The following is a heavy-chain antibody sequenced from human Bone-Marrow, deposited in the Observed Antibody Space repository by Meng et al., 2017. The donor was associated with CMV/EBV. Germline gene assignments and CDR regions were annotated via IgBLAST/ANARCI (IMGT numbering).Heavy chain of an antibody. D-gene: IGHD2-15*01. J-gene: IGHJ4*02. CDR3: AKKRSPSKQPAGSPIW. V-gene: IGHV3-30*02. CDR1: GSTFSRYG. Sequence: GGLRRLACAASGSTFSRYGIHWIRQAPGKGLEWVAFIRYDGSNKYYADSVKGRFTISRDNSKNTLYLQMNSLRTEDTAVYYCAKKRSPSKQPAGSPIWWGQGTLVTVSS. CDR2: IRYDGSNK.